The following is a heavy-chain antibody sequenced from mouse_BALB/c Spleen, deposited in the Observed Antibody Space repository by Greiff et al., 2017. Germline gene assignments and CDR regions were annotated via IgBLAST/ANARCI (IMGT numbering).Heavy chain of an antibody. CDR1: GFNIKDTY. J-gene: IGHJ4*01. CDR3: ASYYYGSILYAMDY. V-gene: IGHV14-3*02. D-gene: IGHD1-1*01. CDR2: IDPANGNT. Sequence: VQLQQSGAELVRSGASVKLSCTASGFNIKDTYMHWVKQRPEQGLEWIGRIDPANGNTKYDPKFQGKATITADTSSNTAYLQLSSLTSEDTAVYYCASYYYGSILYAMDYWGQGTSVTVSS.